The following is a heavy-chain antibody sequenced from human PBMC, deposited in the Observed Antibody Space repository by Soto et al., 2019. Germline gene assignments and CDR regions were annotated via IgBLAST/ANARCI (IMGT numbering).Heavy chain of an antibody. V-gene: IGHV1-69*01. CDR1: GGTFSSYA. J-gene: IGHJ5*02. Sequence: QVQLVQSGAEVKKPGSSVKVSCKASGGTFSSYAISWVRQAPGQGLEWMGGIIPIFGTANYAQKFQGRVTITADESTSTAYMELSSLRSEDTAVYYCARFNCSSTSCHPHEPGNWFDPWGQGTLVTVSS. CDR3: ARFNCSSTSCHPHEPGNWFDP. D-gene: IGHD2-2*01. CDR2: IIPIFGTA.